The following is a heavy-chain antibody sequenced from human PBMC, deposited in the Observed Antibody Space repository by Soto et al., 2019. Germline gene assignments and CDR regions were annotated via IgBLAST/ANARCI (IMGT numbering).Heavy chain of an antibody. D-gene: IGHD2-2*01. CDR3: ARLYCSSSTCDSWFDP. CDR2: IEPRDSYT. Sequence: GESLKISCTGFGYTFTTFWISWVRQMPGRGLEWMVRIEPRDSYTNYSPSFQGHVTISGDKSISTVYLQWASLKASDTAMYYCARLYCSSSTCDSWFDPWGQGTLVTVSS. CDR1: GYTFTTFW. V-gene: IGHV5-10-1*01. J-gene: IGHJ5*02.